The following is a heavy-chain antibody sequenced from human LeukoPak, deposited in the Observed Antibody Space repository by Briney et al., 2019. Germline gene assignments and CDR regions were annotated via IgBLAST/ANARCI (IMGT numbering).Heavy chain of an antibody. CDR2: INPNSGGT. D-gene: IGHD2-2*01. CDR3: ARGGDCSSTSCYLRRNWFDP. J-gene: IGHJ5*02. V-gene: IGHV1-2*06. CDR1: GYTFINYV. Sequence: ASVKVSCKASGYTFINYVMNWVRQAPGQGLEWMGRINPNSGGTNYAQRFQGRVTMTRDTSISTAYMELSRLRSDDTAVYYCARGGDCSSTSCYLRRNWFDPWGQGTLVTVSS.